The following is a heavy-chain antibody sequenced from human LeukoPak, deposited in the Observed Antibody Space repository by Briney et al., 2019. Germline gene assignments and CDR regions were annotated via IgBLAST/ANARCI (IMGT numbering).Heavy chain of an antibody. J-gene: IGHJ4*02. Sequence: SETLSLTCAVYGGSFSGYYWSWIRQPPGKGLEWIGEINHSGSTNYNPSLKSRVTISVDTSKNQFSLKLSSVTAADTAVCYCARTILWFGELFYFDYWGQGTLVTVSS. CDR3: ARTILWFGELFYFDY. V-gene: IGHV4-34*01. CDR2: INHSGST. D-gene: IGHD3-10*01. CDR1: GGSFSGYY.